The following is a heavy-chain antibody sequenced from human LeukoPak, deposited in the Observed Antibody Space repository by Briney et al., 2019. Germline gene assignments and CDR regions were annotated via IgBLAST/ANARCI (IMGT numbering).Heavy chain of an antibody. V-gene: IGHV4-30-4*01. J-gene: IGHJ3*02. Sequence: SEILSLTCTVSGGSISSGDYYWSWIRQPPGKGLEWIGYIYYSGSTYYNPSLKSRVTISVDTSKNQFSLKLSSVTAADTAVYYCARDYYDSSGYSGPTFDIWGQGTMVTVSS. CDR2: IYYSGST. CDR1: GGSISSGDYY. D-gene: IGHD3-22*01. CDR3: ARDYYDSSGYSGPTFDI.